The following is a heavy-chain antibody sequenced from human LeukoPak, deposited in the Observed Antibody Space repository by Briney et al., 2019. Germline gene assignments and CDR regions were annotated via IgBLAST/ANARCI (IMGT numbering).Heavy chain of an antibody. CDR1: GGSISSSSYS. CDR2: IYYSGIT. Sequence: PSETLSLTCAVSGGSISSSSYSWAWIREPPGKGLEWIGTIYYSGITYYNPSLKSRITISVDTSKDQFSLRLSSVTAADTAMYYCARNATSRSFDVWGQGTMVTVSS. D-gene: IGHD3-16*02. V-gene: IGHV4-39*01. CDR3: ARNATSRSFDV. J-gene: IGHJ3*01.